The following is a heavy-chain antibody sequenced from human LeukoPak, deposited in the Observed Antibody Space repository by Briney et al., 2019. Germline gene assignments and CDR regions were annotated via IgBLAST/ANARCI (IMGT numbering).Heavy chain of an antibody. CDR1: GVTFSNYW. CDR2: IKEDGSEE. D-gene: IGHD3-22*01. CDR3: ARDWLAGSPYHAFDL. V-gene: IGHV3-7*01. J-gene: IGHJ3*01. Sequence: GGALRLFCAASGVTFSNYWMTWGRQDPGEGVECVANIKEDGSEEYYVDSVKGRFSISRDNAKNSLHLQMDSLRAEDTAVYFCARDWLAGSPYHAFDLWGKGTMVTVSS.